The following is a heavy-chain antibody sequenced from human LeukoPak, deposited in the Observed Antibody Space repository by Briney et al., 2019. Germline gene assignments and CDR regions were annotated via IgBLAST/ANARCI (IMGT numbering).Heavy chain of an antibody. CDR2: IYYSGTT. D-gene: IGHD6-19*01. V-gene: IGHV4-61*08. J-gene: IGHJ4*02. CDR3: ARVMGSGWTGFDY. CDR1: GGSISSGGYY. Sequence: SETLSLTCTVSGGSISSGGYYWSWIRQPPGKGLEWIGYIYYSGTTNYSPSLKSRVTISVDTSKNQFSLKLSSVTAADTAVYYCARVMGSGWTGFDYWGQGTLVTVSS.